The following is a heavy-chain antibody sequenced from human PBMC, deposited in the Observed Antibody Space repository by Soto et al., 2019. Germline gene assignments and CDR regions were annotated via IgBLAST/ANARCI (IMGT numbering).Heavy chain of an antibody. D-gene: IGHD3-9*01. V-gene: IGHV3-53*01. CDR1: GFSVTDHY. J-gene: IGHJ4*02. CDR3: ARSFNDWTTYFDY. Sequence: GGSLRLSCAASGFSVTDHYMTWVRQAPGKGLEWVSVLYTGGSAYYGDSVKGRFTISRDSSTNTLYLQMNSLKVGDTAFYFCARSFNDWTTYFDYWSEGTLVTVSS. CDR2: LYTGGSA.